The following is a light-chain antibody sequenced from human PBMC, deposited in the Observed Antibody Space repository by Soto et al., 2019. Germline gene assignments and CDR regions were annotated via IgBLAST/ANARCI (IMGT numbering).Light chain of an antibody. CDR2: GAS. CDR3: QQYGRTSWT. V-gene: IGKV3-20*01. Sequence: EIVLTQSPGTLSLSPGEGATLSCRASQSVSTNFFAWYQQKPGQAPRLLIYGASTMATGILDRFSGSGSGTDFTLTISRLEPEDFAVYYCQQYGRTSWTFGQGTKVEIK. CDR1: QSVSTNF. J-gene: IGKJ1*01.